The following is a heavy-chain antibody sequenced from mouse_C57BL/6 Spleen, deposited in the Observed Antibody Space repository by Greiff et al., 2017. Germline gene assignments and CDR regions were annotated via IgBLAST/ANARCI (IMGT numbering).Heavy chain of an antibody. D-gene: IGHD2-10*01. J-gene: IGHJ2*01. CDR2: INPSNGGT. CDR3: ARSGPYPYYFDY. CDR1: GYTFTSYW. V-gene: IGHV1-53*01. Sequence: VQLQQPGTELVKPGASVKLSCKASGYTFTSYWMHWVKQRPGHGLEWIGNINPSNGGTNYNEKFKSKATLTVDKSSSTAYMHLSSLTSEDSAVYYCARSGPYPYYFDYWGQGTTLTVSS.